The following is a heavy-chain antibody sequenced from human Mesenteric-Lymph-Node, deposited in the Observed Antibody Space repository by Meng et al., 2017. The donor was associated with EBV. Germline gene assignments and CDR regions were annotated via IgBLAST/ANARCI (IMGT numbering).Heavy chain of an antibody. CDR2: IYYSGST. Sequence: LQLPESGPGLVKPSETLPPPCTVSGGSISSSSYYWGWIRQPPGKGLEWIGSIYYSGSTYYNPSLKSRVTISVDTSKNQFSLKLSSVTAADTAVYYCARTPGPVAVPFDYWGQGTLVTVS. CDR3: ARTPGPVAVPFDY. D-gene: IGHD6-19*01. J-gene: IGHJ4*02. V-gene: IGHV4-39*01. CDR1: GGSISSSSYY.